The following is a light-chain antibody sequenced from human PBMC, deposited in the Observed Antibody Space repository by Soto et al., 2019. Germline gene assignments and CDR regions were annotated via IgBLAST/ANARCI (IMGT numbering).Light chain of an antibody. Sequence: EIVLTQSPGTLSLSPGERATVSCRASQSVSSRYLAWYQQKPGQPPRLLIYGVSSRATGIPDRFSGSGSGTDFTITISGLEPEDFALYYCQQYTASPKWTFGQGTKVEIK. V-gene: IGKV3-20*01. CDR3: QQYTASPKWT. CDR2: GVS. J-gene: IGKJ1*01. CDR1: QSVSSRY.